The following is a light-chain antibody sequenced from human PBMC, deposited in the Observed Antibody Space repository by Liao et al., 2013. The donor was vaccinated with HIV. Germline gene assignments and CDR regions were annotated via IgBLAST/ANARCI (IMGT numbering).Light chain of an antibody. CDR3: QAWDSTTVV. J-gene: IGLJ2*01. CDR2: SDS. CDR1: NFGSKA. Sequence: SYELTQPHSVSVATAQMARITCGGNNFGSKAVHWFQQKPGQDPVLVIYSDSNRPSGIPERFSGSNSGNTATLTISGTQSVDEADYFCQAWDSTTVVFGGGTKLTVL. V-gene: IGLV3-12*02.